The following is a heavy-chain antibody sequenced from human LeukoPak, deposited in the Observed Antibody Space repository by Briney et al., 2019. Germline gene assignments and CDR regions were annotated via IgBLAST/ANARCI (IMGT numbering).Heavy chain of an antibody. CDR1: GFTFSSYA. CDR3: AKGAYDYIEMGYFDY. D-gene: IGHD5-12*01. J-gene: IGHJ4*02. Sequence: GGSLRLSCAASGFTFSSYAMSWVRQAPGKGLEWVSAISGSGGSTYYADSVKGRFTISRDSSKNTLYLQMSSLRAEDMAVYYCAKGAYDYIEMGYFDYWGQGTLVTVSS. V-gene: IGHV3-23*01. CDR2: ISGSGGST.